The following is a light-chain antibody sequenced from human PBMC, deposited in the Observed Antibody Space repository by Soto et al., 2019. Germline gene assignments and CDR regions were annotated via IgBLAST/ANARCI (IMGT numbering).Light chain of an antibody. CDR3: TSYTRYSTLV. CDR1: SSDVGGYNY. J-gene: IGLJ2*01. Sequence: QSALTQPASVSGSPGQSITISCTGTSSDVGGYNYVSWYQQHPGKAPKLMIFDVSNRPSGVSNRLSGSKSGNTASLTISGLQAEDEADYYCTSYTRYSTLVFGGGTKVTVL. CDR2: DVS. V-gene: IGLV2-14*01.